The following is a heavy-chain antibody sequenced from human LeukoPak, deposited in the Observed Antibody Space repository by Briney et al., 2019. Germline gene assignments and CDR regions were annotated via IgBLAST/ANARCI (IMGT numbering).Heavy chain of an antibody. CDR1: GYTFTSYG. CDR3: ARGVLQFGPRGHDAFDI. Sequence: ASVKVSCKASGYTFTSYGISWVRQAPGQGLEWMGWISAYNGNTNYAQKFQGRVTMTTDTSTSTAYMELRNLRSDDTAVYYCARGVLQFGPRGHDAFDIWGQGTMVTVSS. J-gene: IGHJ3*02. V-gene: IGHV1-18*01. CDR2: ISAYNGNT. D-gene: IGHD5-24*01.